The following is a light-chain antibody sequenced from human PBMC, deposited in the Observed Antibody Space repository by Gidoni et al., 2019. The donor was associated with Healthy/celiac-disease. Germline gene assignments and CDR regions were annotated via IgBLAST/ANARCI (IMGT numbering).Light chain of an antibody. Sequence: EMVLTQSPATLSLSPGERATLSCGARQSVSSSYLAWYQQKPGLAPRLLIYDASSRATGIPDRFSGSGSGTDFTLTISRLEPEDFAVYYCQQYGSSPLTFGGGTKVEIK. CDR1: QSVSSSY. J-gene: IGKJ4*01. CDR3: QQYGSSPLT. V-gene: IGKV3D-20*01. CDR2: DAS.